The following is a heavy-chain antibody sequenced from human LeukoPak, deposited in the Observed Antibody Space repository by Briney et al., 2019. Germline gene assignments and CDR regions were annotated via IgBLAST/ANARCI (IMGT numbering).Heavy chain of an antibody. V-gene: IGHV3-7*04. CDR1: GFTFSSYW. D-gene: IGHD3-22*01. CDR2: IKQDGSEK. J-gene: IGHJ3*02. CDR3: ARGVHYYDSSGYYTDAFDI. Sequence: PGGSLRLSCAASGFTFSSYWMSWVRQAPGKGLEWVANIKQDGSEKYYVDSVKGRFTISRDNAKNSLYLQMNSLRAEDTAVYYCARGVHYYDSSGYYTDAFDIWGQGTMVTVSS.